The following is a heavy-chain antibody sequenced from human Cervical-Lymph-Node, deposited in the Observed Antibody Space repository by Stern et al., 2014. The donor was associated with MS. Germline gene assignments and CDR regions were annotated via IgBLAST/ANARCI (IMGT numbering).Heavy chain of an antibody. V-gene: IGHV1-2*06. Sequence: VQLVQSGAEVKKPGASVRVSCKPSGYTFTDSFIHWVRQAPGQGLEWVGRINPKTGGPNYPQKFQGRITMTRDTSISTAYMELKRLRSDDTAVYYCAREGRFFDWLSHWGQGAQVTVSS. J-gene: IGHJ4*02. CDR1: GYTFTDSF. CDR2: INPKTGGP. D-gene: IGHD3-9*01. CDR3: AREGRFFDWLSH.